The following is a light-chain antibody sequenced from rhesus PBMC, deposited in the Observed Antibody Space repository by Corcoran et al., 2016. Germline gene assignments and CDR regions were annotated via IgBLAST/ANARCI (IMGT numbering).Light chain of an antibody. Sequence: EIVMTQSPATLSLSPGERATLSCRASQSVSSSLAWYQQKPGQAPKLLIYGASSRATGIPDRFSGCGSGTEFTLTLSSLEPEDVGVYYCQQDYSWPRTFGQGTKVEIK. CDR3: QQDYSWPRT. J-gene: IGKJ1*01. CDR1: QSVSSS. CDR2: GAS. V-gene: IGKV3-42*01.